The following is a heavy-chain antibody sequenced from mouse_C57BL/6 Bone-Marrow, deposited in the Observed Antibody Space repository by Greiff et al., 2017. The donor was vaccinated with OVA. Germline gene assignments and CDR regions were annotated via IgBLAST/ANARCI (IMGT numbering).Heavy chain of an antibody. Sequence: EVQLQQSGPELVKPGASVKIPCKASGYTFTDYNMDWVKQSHGKSLEWIGDINPKNGGTFYNQKFKGKATFTVDKSSSTAYLELRSLTSEDTAVYDRARNWHCNYSFDYWGQGTLVTVSA. J-gene: IGHJ3*01. D-gene: IGHD2-1*01. CDR1: GYTFTDYN. CDR3: ARNWHCNYSFDY. CDR2: INPKNGGT. V-gene: IGHV1-18*01.